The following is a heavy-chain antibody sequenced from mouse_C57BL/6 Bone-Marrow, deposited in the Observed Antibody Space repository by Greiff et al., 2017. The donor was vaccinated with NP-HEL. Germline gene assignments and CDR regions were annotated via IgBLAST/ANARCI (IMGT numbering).Heavy chain of an antibody. D-gene: IGHD1-1*01. CDR2: ISSGSSTI. V-gene: IGHV5-17*01. CDR1: GFTFSDYG. J-gene: IGHJ1*03. Sequence: EVKVVESGGGLVKPGGSLKLSCAASGFTFSDYGMHWVRQAPEKGLEWVAYISSGSSTIYYADTVKGRFTISRDNAKNTLFLQMTSLRSEDTAMYYCASLLLWYFDVWGTGTTVTVSS. CDR3: ASLLLWYFDV.